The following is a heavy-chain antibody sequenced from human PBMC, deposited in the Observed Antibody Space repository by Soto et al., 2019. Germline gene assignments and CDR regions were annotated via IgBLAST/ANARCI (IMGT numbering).Heavy chain of an antibody. Sequence: SETLSLTCAVYGGSFSGYYWSWIRQPPGKGLEWIGEINHSGSTNYNPSLKSRVTISVDTSKNQFSLKLRSVTAADTAVYYCATVDYYDSSGYPDYWGQGTLVTVSS. J-gene: IGHJ4*02. CDR3: ATVDYYDSSGYPDY. V-gene: IGHV4-34*01. CDR1: GGSFSGYY. D-gene: IGHD3-22*01. CDR2: INHSGST.